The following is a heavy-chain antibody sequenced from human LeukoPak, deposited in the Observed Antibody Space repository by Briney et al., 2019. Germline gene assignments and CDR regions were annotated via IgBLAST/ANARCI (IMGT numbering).Heavy chain of an antibody. J-gene: IGHJ4*02. D-gene: IGHD6-19*01. CDR3: ARFSVAVAGPKLDY. CDR2: IYHSGST. V-gene: IGHV4-39*07. Sequence: SETLSLTCTVSGGSISSGGYYWSWIRQHPGKGLEWIGEIYHSGSTNYNPSLKSRVTISVDKSKNQFSLKLSSVTAADTAVYYCARFSVAVAGPKLDYWAREPWSPSPQ. CDR1: GGSISSGGYY.